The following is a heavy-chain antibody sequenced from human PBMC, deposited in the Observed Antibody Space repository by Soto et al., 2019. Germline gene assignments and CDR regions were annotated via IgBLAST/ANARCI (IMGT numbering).Heavy chain of an antibody. D-gene: IGHD3-3*01. CDR2: ISSGGSDT. Sequence: GGSLRLSCEASGFTFSRVSMNWVRQVPGKGLEWVAPISSGGSDTWYADSVKGRFIISRDNAQNSLFLQMNTLRPEDTAVYYCAREPLWSGPLPLDAFDLWGQGTMVTVSS. J-gene: IGHJ3*01. CDR1: GFTFSRVS. CDR3: AREPLWSGPLPLDAFDL. V-gene: IGHV3-21*04.